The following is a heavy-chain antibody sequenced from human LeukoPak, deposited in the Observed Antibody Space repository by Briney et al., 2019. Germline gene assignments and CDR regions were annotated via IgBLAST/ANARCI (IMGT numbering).Heavy chain of an antibody. D-gene: IGHD4-17*01. J-gene: IGHJ4*02. CDR1: GYTLTDLS. V-gene: IGHV1-24*01. Sequence: GASVEVSCKVSGYTLTDLSTHWVRQAPGKGLEWMGGLDPSDGETIYAQKFQGRVTMTEDTSTDTAYMELSSLRSEDTAVYYCATHRTTVITGLVYWGQGTLVSVSS. CDR2: LDPSDGET. CDR3: ATHRTTVITGLVY.